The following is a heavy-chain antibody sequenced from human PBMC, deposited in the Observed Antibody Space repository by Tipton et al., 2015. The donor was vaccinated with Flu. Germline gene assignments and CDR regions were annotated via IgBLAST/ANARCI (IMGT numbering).Heavy chain of an antibody. CDR1: GYSFTTYW. J-gene: IGHJ4*02. V-gene: IGHV5-51*01. D-gene: IGHD2-15*01. CDR2: VYPGDSDA. CDR3: ARRVGRGPPYFDY. Sequence: VQLVQSGAEVKKPGESLKISCKGSGYSFTTYWVGWVRQMPGKGLEWMGIVYPGDSDARYSPSFQGQVTFSADMSISTAYLQWSSLKASDTAIYYCARRVGRGPPYFDYWGQGTLVTVSS.